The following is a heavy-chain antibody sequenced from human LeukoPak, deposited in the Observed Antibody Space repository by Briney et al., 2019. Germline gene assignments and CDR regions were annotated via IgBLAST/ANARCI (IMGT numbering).Heavy chain of an antibody. J-gene: IGHJ4*02. Sequence: SETLSLTCAVYGGSFSGYYWSRIRQPPGKGLEWIGEINHSGSTNYNPSLKSRVTISVDTSKNQFSLKLSSVTAADTAVYYCARHGPRLVPFDYWGQGTLVTVSS. CDR3: ARHGPRLVPFDY. CDR2: INHSGST. D-gene: IGHD6-6*01. CDR1: GGSFSGYY. V-gene: IGHV4-34*01.